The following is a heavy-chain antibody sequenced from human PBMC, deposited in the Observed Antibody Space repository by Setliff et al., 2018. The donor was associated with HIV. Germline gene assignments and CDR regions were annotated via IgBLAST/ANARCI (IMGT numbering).Heavy chain of an antibody. D-gene: IGHD3-3*01. CDR2: VSYDAERK. CDR3: ARDSAAWVTELGILGY. V-gene: IGHV3-30*03. CDR1: GFSFRGYS. J-gene: IGHJ4*02. Sequence: PGGSLRLSCAASGFSFRGYSMNWVRQAPGKGLEWVAVVSYDAERKYYADSVKGRFTISRDNPRNTVYLQMTGLRLDDTAVYYCARDSAAWVTELGILGYWGQGTLVTVSS.